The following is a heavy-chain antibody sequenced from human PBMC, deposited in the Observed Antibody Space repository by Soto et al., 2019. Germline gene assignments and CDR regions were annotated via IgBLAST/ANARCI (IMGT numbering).Heavy chain of an antibody. J-gene: IGHJ4*02. CDR1: GYTLTELS. D-gene: IGHD2-21*02. V-gene: IGHV1-24*01. CDR2: FDPEDGDT. CDR3: ATVPHPAYCGGDCQG. Sequence: ASVKVSCKVSGYTLTELSMHWVRQAPGKGLEWMGGFDPEDGDTIYAQKFQGRVTMTEDTSTDTAYMELSSLRSEDTAVYYCATVPHPAYCGGDCQGWGQGTLVTVSS.